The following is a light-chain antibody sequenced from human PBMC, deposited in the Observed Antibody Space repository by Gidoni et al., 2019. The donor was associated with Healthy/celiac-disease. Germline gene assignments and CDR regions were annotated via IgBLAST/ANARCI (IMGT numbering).Light chain of an antibody. J-gene: IGKJ1*01. Sequence: DIVMNQSPDSLAVSLGERATINCKSSQSVLYSSNNKNYLAWYQQPPGQPPKLLIYWASTRESGVPDRFSGSGSGTDFTLTISSLQAEDVAVYYCQQYYSTPWTFGQGTKVEIK. CDR2: WAS. V-gene: IGKV4-1*01. CDR1: QSVLYSSNNKNY. CDR3: QQYYSTPWT.